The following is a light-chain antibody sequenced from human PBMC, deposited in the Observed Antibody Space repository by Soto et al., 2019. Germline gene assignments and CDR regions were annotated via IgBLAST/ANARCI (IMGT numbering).Light chain of an antibody. CDR1: TAAVTSGHY. CDR3: LLFYTDIRV. Sequence: QAVVTQEPSLTVSPGGTVTLTCGSSTAAVTSGHYPYWFQQKPGQAPRTLIYDTTNKHSWTPARFSGSLLGGKAALTLSGAQPEDEADYYCLLFYTDIRVFGGGTKVTVL. CDR2: DTT. V-gene: IGLV7-46*01. J-gene: IGLJ2*01.